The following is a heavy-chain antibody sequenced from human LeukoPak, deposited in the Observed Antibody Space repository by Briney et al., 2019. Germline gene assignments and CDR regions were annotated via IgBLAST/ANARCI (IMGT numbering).Heavy chain of an antibody. Sequence: SETLSLTCAVYGGSFSGYCWSWIRQPPGKGLEWIGEINHSGSTNYNPSLKSRVTISVDTSKNQFSLKLSSVTAADTAVYYCARGGRDTLYNWFDPWGQGTLVTVSS. CDR1: GGSFSGYC. J-gene: IGHJ5*02. V-gene: IGHV4-34*01. D-gene: IGHD1-14*01. CDR2: INHSGST. CDR3: ARGGRDTLYNWFDP.